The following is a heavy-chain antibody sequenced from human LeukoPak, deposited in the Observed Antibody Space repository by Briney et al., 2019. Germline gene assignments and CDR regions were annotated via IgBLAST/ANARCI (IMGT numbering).Heavy chain of an antibody. CDR2: IIPIFGTA. J-gene: IGHJ5*02. Sequence: ASVKVSCMASGGTFSSYAISWVRQAPGHGLEWMGGIIPIFGTANYAQKFQGRVTITTDESTSTAYMELSSLRSEDTAVYYCAATSGSYYWFDPWGQGTLVTVSS. CDR3: AATSGSYYWFDP. V-gene: IGHV1-69*05. D-gene: IGHD1-26*01. CDR1: GGTFSSYA.